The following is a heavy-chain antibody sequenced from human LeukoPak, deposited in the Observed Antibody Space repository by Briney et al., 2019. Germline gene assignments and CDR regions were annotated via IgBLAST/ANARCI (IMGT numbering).Heavy chain of an antibody. J-gene: IGHJ4*02. D-gene: IGHD3-22*01. V-gene: IGHV3-23*01. Sequence: GGSLRLSCVASGFTFNTYAMNWVRQAPGKGLQGVSLINGSGRTTFYADPVKGRFTISRDNSKNALYLQMSSLRAEDTAVYYCAIDYDSNGYNYLGNTDYWGQGTLVTVSS. CDR2: INGSGRTT. CDR1: GFTFNTYA. CDR3: AIDYDSNGYNYLGNTDY.